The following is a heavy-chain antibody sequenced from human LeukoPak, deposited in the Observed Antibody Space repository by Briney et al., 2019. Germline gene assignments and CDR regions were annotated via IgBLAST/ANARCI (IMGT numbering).Heavy chain of an antibody. CDR2: IYYSGTT. J-gene: IGHJ6*02. V-gene: IGHV4-39*01. Sequence: SETLSLTCTVSGDSISDTKYFWGWIRQPPGKGLEWIANIYYSGTTFYDPSLKSRVTISLGTSKNQFSLQLRSVIVADTAVYYCARQLYSSATVWGQGTTVAVSS. CDR3: ARQLYSSATV. D-gene: IGHD6-25*01. CDR1: GDSISDTKYF.